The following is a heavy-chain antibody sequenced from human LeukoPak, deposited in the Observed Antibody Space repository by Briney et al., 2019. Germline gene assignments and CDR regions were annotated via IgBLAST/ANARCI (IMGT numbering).Heavy chain of an antibody. V-gene: IGHV1-8*01. CDR2: MNPNSGNT. J-gene: IGHJ6*03. Sequence: ASVKVSCKASGYTFTSYDINWVRQATGQGLEWMGWMNPNSGNTGYAQKFQGRVTMTRNTSISTAYMELGSLRSEDTAVYYCARAKDEYYDSSGYYGGYYYYYMDVWGKGTTVTVSS. D-gene: IGHD3-22*01. CDR1: GYTFTSYD. CDR3: ARAKDEYYDSSGYYGGYYYYYMDV.